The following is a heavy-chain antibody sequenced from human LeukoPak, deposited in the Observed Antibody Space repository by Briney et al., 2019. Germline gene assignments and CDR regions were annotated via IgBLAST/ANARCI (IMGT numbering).Heavy chain of an antibody. J-gene: IGHJ4*02. V-gene: IGHV4-61*02. CDR2: IYTSGST. CDR1: GGSISSGSYY. D-gene: IGHD3-3*01. Sequence: PSQTLSLTCTVSGGSISSGSYYWSWIRQPAGKGLEWIGRIYTSGSTNYNPSLKSRVTISVDTSKNQFSLKLSSVTAADTAVYYCAREYYDFWSGKPTYFDYWGQGTLATVSS. CDR3: AREYYDFWSGKPTYFDY.